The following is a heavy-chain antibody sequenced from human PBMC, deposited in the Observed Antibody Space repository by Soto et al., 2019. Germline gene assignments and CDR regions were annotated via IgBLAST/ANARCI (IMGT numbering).Heavy chain of an antibody. Sequence: QVQLQESGPGLVKPSQTLSLTCTVSGVSITGGTSYWSWIRQPPGKGLEWVGYISHTGSAYYSPSLQGRTSLSVDTSKNRFSLKMRSVTAADTAVYYCARRICLRKWFDPWGQGILVTVSA. CDR2: ISHTGSA. J-gene: IGHJ5*02. CDR1: GVSITGGTSY. V-gene: IGHV4-30-4*01. D-gene: IGHD2-15*01. CDR3: ARRICLRKWFDP.